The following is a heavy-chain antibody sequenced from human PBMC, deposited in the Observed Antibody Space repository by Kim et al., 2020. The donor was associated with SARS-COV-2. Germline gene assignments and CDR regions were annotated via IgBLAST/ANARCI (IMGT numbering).Heavy chain of an antibody. V-gene: IGHV1-58*01. Sequence: SVKVSCKASGFTFTSSAVQWVRQARGQRLEWIGWIVVGSGNTNYAQKFQERVTITRDMSTSTAYMELSSLRSEDTAVYYCAASYCSGGSCYLAFDYLGQGTLVTVSS. CDR1: GFTFTSSA. CDR2: IVVGSGNT. D-gene: IGHD2-15*01. CDR3: AASYCSGGSCYLAFDY. J-gene: IGHJ4*02.